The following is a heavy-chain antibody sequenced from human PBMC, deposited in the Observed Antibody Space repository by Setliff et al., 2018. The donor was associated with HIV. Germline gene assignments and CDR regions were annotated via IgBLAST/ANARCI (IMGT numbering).Heavy chain of an antibody. V-gene: IGHV4-34*01. CDR3: ARRERYCSGTTCYRYFQH. D-gene: IGHD2-2*01. J-gene: IGHJ1*01. CDR1: GGSFSAYY. CDR2: INHSGTT. Sequence: KPSETLSLTCAVFGGSFSAYYWNWIRQTPGKGLEWIGEINHSGTTNYNPSLNSRVTISVDTSKKRFSLTLRSATAADTALYFCARRERYCSGTTCYRYFQHWGQGTQVTVSS.